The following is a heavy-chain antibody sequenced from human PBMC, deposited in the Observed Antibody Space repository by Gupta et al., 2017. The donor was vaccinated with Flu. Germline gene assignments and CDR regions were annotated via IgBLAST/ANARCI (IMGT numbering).Heavy chain of an antibody. CDR1: GDSVNSARYY. CDR2: IYYTGKT. J-gene: IGHJ3*02. V-gene: IGHV4-39*02. D-gene: IGHD2-15*01. Sequence: QLQFQESGPGLVKPSETLSLICTVSGDSVNSARYYWSWIRQSPGRGLEWLGSIYYTGKTHYNPSRKGRISMSLDKSKNYFSLSLTAVTATDAAVYFCARLCATDTCPWNSFDMWGPGTKVAVSS. CDR3: ARLCATDTCPWNSFDM.